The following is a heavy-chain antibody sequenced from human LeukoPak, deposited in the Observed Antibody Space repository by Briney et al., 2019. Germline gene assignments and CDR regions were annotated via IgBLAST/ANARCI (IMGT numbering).Heavy chain of an antibody. CDR1: GFTFSSYA. J-gene: IGHJ4*02. V-gene: IGHV3-30-3*01. CDR3: ARGVSEWDY. D-gene: IGHD3-3*01. CDR2: ISYDGSNK. Sequence: GGSLRLSCAASGFTFSSYAMHWVRQAPGKGLEWVAVISYDGSNKYYADSVKGRFTISRDNSKNTLYLQMNSLRAEDTAVYYCARGVSEWDYWGQGTLVTVSS.